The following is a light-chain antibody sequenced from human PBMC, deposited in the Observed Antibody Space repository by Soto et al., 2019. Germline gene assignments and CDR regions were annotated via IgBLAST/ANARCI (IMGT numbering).Light chain of an antibody. CDR2: GAS. J-gene: IGKJ5*01. CDR1: QTFSSY. Sequence: ENVLTQSPVTLALSPLEGATVSCRASQTFSSYLTWYQQRPGQAPRLLISGASRRATGIPDRFSGSGSGTDFTLTISRLEPEDFALYYCQQYGTSPITFGQGTRLEMK. CDR3: QQYGTSPIT. V-gene: IGKV3-20*01.